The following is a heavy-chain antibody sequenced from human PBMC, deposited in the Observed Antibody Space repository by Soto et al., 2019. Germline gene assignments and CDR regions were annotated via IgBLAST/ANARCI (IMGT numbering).Heavy chain of an antibody. Sequence: GGSLRLSCAASGFTFSSYGMHWVRQAPGKGLEWVAIIWYDGSNKYYAESVKGRFTISRDNSKNTLYLQMNSLRAEDTAVYYCARGALSGSYNWFDPWGQGTLVTVSS. J-gene: IGHJ5*02. CDR2: IWYDGSNK. V-gene: IGHV3-33*01. D-gene: IGHD1-26*01. CDR1: GFTFSSYG. CDR3: ARGALSGSYNWFDP.